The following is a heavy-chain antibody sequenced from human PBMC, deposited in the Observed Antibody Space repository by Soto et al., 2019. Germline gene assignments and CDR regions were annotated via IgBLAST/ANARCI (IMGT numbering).Heavy chain of an antibody. CDR2: IDPSGTKK. J-gene: IGHJ1*01. D-gene: IGHD1-26*01. CDR1: GFSFSGSY. CDR3: ARELIVGPAEYFQH. Sequence: GGSLRLSCAASGFSFSGSYMSWVRQVPGKGLEWVANIDPSGTKKYYVGSVTGRFTISRDNAKNSLYLHMNSLRAEDTAEYYCARELIVGPAEYFQHWGQGTLVTVSS. V-gene: IGHV3-7*01.